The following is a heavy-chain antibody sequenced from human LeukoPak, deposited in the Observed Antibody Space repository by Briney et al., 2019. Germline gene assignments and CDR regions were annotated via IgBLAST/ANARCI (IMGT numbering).Heavy chain of an antibody. CDR1: GDSISGSSYY. J-gene: IGHJ5*02. CDR2: MYYSGST. CDR3: ARGTVGYCSGGSCQGWFDP. D-gene: IGHD2-15*01. V-gene: IGHV4-39*01. Sequence: SETLSLTCTVSGDSISGSSYYWGWIRQPPGKGLEWIGSMYYSGSTYYNPSLKSRVTISVDTSKNQFSLKLSSVTAADTAVYYCARGTVGYCSGGSCQGWFDPWGQGTLVTVSS.